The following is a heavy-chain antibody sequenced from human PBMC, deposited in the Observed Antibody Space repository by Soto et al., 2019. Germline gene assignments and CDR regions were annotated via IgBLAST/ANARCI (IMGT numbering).Heavy chain of an antibody. CDR2: IYWDDDE. CDR1: GFSLSTTAEG. Sequence: QITLKESGPTLVKPTQTLTLTCTFSGFSLSTTAEGVGWIRQPPGKALEWLALIYWDDDERYSPSLKSRLTITKYISKNQVVLTMTNVDPVDTATYYCAHGSCSSADCYPNPYLDYWGQGILVTVSS. CDR3: AHGSCSSADCYPNPYLDY. D-gene: IGHD2-2*01. V-gene: IGHV2-5*02. J-gene: IGHJ4*02.